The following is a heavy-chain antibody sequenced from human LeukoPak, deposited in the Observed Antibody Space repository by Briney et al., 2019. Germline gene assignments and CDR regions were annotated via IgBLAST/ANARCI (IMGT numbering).Heavy chain of an antibody. CDR1: GNSIGTGSYY. J-gene: IGHJ6*04. V-gene: IGHV4-61*01. CDR2: IFYGSIT. D-gene: IGHD2-2*01. CDR3: TRAFCSSTTCQGGRFGMDV. Sequence: PSETLSLTCTVSGNSIGTGSYYWTWIRQPPGKRLEWIAYIFYGSITNYNPSLKSRVTVSVDTSKNQFSLKLSSVTAADTAVYYCTRAFCSSTTCQGGRFGMDVWGKGTTVTVSS.